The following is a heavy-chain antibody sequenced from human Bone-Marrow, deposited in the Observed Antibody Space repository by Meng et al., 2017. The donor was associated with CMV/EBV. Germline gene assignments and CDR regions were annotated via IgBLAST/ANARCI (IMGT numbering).Heavy chain of an antibody. CDR3: AKDLTGYFDY. D-gene: IGHD1-14*01. CDR1: GFTFSSYD. V-gene: IGHV3-13*03. J-gene: IGHJ4*02. CDR2: IGTAGDT. Sequence: GESLKISCAACGFTFSSYDMHWVRQATGKGLEWVSAIGTAGDTYCPGSVKGQFTISRENSKNTLYLQMNSLRAEDTAVYYCAKDLTGYFDYWGQGTLVTVSS.